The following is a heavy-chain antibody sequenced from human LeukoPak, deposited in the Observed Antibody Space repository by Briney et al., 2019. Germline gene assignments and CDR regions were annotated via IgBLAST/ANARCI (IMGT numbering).Heavy chain of an antibody. J-gene: IGHJ4*02. V-gene: IGHV4-34*01. Sequence: PSETLSLTCAAYGGFFSGYYWSWIRQPPGKGLEWIGEINHSGSTNYNPSLKSRATISVDTSKNQFSLKLSSVTAADTAVYYCARGRGIVATAIDYWGQGTLVTVSS. D-gene: IGHD5-12*01. CDR3: ARGRGIVATAIDY. CDR1: GGFFSGYY. CDR2: INHSGST.